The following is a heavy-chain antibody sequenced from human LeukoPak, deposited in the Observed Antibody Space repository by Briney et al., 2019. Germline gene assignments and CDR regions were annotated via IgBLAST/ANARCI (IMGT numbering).Heavy chain of an antibody. CDR1: VYTFTSYG. J-gene: IGHJ4*02. Sequence: ASVKVSSKASVYTFTSYGISWVRPAPGQGLGWMGWISAYNGNTNYAQKLQGRVSMTTDTSTSTAYVELRSLKSDDTAVYYCARGQGDLTTVTPPNYWGQGTLVTVSS. CDR2: ISAYNGNT. CDR3: ARGQGDLTTVTPPNY. V-gene: IGHV1-18*01. D-gene: IGHD4-17*01.